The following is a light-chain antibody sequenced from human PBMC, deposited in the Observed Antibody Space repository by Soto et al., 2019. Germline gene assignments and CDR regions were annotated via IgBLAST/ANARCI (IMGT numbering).Light chain of an antibody. CDR1: QSVSSN. J-gene: IGKJ1*01. CDR3: QQYGSSPWT. CDR2: GAS. V-gene: IGKV3-20*01. Sequence: EIVMTQSPATLSVSPVERATLSCRASQSVSSNLAWYQQKPGQAPRLLIYGASSRATGIPDRFSGSGSGTDFTLTISRLEPEDFAVYCCQQYGSSPWTFGQGTKVDIK.